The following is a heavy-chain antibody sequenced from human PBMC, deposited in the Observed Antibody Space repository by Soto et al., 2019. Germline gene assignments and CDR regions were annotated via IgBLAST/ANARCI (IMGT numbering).Heavy chain of an antibody. D-gene: IGHD6-6*01. Sequence: LRLSCAASGFAFSRYGIHWVRQAPGKGLEWVAVISYDGSNKFYADSVKGRFTISRDNSKNTLYLQMNSLRAEDTAVYYCAKDSSLRGDNWFDPWGQGTLVTDSS. J-gene: IGHJ5*02. CDR2: ISYDGSNK. CDR1: GFAFSRYG. CDR3: AKDSSLRGDNWFDP. V-gene: IGHV3-30*18.